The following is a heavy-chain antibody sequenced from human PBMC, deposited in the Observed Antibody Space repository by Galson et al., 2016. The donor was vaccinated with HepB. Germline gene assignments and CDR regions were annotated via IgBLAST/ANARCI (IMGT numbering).Heavy chain of an antibody. CDR2: IKGDGVYI. Sequence: SLRLSCAASGFTFSNYWIHWVRQSPGKGLVWVSRIKGDGVYIGYADSVKGRFTISRDSAKNTVYLQMNSLRDEDTAVYYCARDMVTNSWYGGGPFDAWGQGTLVTVSS. V-gene: IGHV3-74*01. D-gene: IGHD5-18*01. J-gene: IGHJ4*02. CDR1: GFTFSNYW. CDR3: ARDMVTNSWYGGGPFDA.